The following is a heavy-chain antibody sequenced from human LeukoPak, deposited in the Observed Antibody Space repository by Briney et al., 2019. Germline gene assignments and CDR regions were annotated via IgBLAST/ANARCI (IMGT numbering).Heavy chain of an antibody. CDR2: IYSGGST. CDR3: ARYNTMIVAYAFDI. D-gene: IGHD3-22*01. V-gene: IGHV3-53*01. J-gene: IGHJ3*02. Sequence: GGSLRLSCAASGFTVSSNYMSWVRQAPGKGLEWVSVIYSGGSTYYADSVKGRFTISRDNSKNTLYLQMNSLRAEDTAVYYCARYNTMIVAYAFDIWSQGTMVTVSS. CDR1: GFTVSSNY.